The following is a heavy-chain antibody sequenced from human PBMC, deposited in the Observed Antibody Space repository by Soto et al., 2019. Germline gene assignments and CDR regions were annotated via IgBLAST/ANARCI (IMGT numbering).Heavy chain of an antibody. J-gene: IGHJ4*02. CDR1: GGTLNNYA. V-gene: IGHV1-69*13. Sequence: SVKVSCKASGGTLNNYAINWVRQAPGQGLEWMGGILPVSAPPDYAQKFQGRVSITANHSTSTVYMELSRLKSDDTAVYFCATDSNYDVSNSFWGQGTLVTVSS. D-gene: IGHD3-3*01. CDR3: ATDSNYDVSNSF. CDR2: ILPVSAPP.